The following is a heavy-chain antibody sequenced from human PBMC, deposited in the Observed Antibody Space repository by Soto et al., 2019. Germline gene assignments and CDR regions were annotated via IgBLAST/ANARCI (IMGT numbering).Heavy chain of an antibody. Sequence: SETLSLTCAVYGGSFSGYYWSWIRQPPGKGLEWIGEINHSGSTNYNPSLKSRVTISVDTSKNQFSPKLSSVTAADTAVYYCARGKGVVRGPYYYGMDVWGQGTTVTVSS. CDR3: ARGKGVVRGPYYYGMDV. CDR1: GGSFSGYY. D-gene: IGHD2-15*01. J-gene: IGHJ6*02. V-gene: IGHV4-34*01. CDR2: INHSGST.